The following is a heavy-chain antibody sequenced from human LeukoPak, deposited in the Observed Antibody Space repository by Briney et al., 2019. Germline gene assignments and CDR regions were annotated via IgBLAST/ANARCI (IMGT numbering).Heavy chain of an antibody. CDR3: ARDHRGDTAMVYSY. CDR2: IYYGGST. Sequence: PSETLSLTCTVSGGSVSSSSYYWGWIRQPPGKGLEWIGSIYYGGSTYYNPSLKSRVTISVDTSKNQFSLKLSSVTAADTAVYYCARDHRGDTAMVYSYWGQGTLVTVSS. J-gene: IGHJ4*02. D-gene: IGHD5-18*01. V-gene: IGHV4-39*07. CDR1: GGSVSSSSYY.